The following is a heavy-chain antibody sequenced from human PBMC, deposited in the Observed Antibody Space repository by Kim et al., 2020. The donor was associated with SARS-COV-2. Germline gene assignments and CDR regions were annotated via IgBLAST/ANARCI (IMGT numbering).Heavy chain of an antibody. V-gene: IGHV3-11*04. CDR3: ARDTLVPAANIDG. Sequence: ADSVKGRVTSSRENDKNSLYLQMNSLRAEDTAVYYCARDTLVPAANIDGWGQGTLVTVSS. D-gene: IGHD2-2*01. J-gene: IGHJ4*02.